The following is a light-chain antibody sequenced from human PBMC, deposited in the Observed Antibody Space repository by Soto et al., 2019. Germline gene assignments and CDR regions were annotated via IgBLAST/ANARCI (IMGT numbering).Light chain of an antibody. Sequence: DIQMTQPPSSVSASVGDRVTITCRASQDIHTWLAWYQQKPGKAAKLLIYAASSLQSGVPPRFSGSGSGTDFTLTISSLQPEDFATYYCHQANSFPFTFGGGTKVEIK. CDR1: QDIHTW. J-gene: IGKJ4*01. CDR3: HQANSFPFT. CDR2: AAS. V-gene: IGKV1-12*02.